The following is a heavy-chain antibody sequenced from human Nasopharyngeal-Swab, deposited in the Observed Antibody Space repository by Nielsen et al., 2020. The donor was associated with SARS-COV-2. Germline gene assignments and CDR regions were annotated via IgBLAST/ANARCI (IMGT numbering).Heavy chain of an antibody. V-gene: IGHV3-21*01. CDR1: GFTFSVYT. D-gene: IGHD1-1*01. CDR2: ISSTGSFI. J-gene: IGHJ4*02. CDR3: ARGHNWSFDY. Sequence: GESLKISCAASGFTFSVYTLNWVRQAPGKGLEWVSSISSTGSFIYYADSAKGRFTISRDNAKNSLYLQMNSLRAEDKAVYYCARGHNWSFDYWGQGTLVTVSA.